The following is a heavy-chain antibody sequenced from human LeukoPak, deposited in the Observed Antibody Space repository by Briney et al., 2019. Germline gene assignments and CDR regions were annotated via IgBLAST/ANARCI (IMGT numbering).Heavy chain of an antibody. V-gene: IGHV3-21*01. CDR3: ARGDCSGGSCYRTGGFDP. CDR1: GFTFSSYA. J-gene: IGHJ5*02. D-gene: IGHD2-15*01. Sequence: GGSLRLSCAASGFTFSSYAMSWVRQAPGKGLEWVSSISSSSSYIYYADSVKGRFTISRDNAKNSLYLQMNSLRAEDTAVYYCARGDCSGGSCYRTGGFDPWGQGTLVTVSS. CDR2: ISSSSSYI.